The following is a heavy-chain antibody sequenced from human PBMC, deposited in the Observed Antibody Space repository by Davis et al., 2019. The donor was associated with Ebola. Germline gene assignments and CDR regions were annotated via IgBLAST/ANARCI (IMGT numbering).Heavy chain of an antibody. Sequence: PSETLSLTCAVYGGSFSGYYWSWIRQPPGKGLEWIGEINHSGSTNYNPSLKSRVTISVDTSKNQFSLKLSSVTAADTAVYYCARSSCSSTSCSRKRYMDVWGKGTTVTVSS. CDR1: GGSFSGYY. J-gene: IGHJ6*03. D-gene: IGHD2-2*01. V-gene: IGHV4-34*01. CDR2: INHSGST. CDR3: ARSSCSSTSCSRKRYMDV.